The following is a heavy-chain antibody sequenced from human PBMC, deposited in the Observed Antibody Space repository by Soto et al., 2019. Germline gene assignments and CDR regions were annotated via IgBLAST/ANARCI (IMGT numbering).Heavy chain of an antibody. CDR3: ARGYCSSTSCWGFDP. CDR2: IYYSGST. J-gene: IGHJ5*02. Sequence: SETLCLTCTVSGGTLSSYYWSWIRPPPGKGLEWIGYIYYSGSTNYNPSLKSRVTISVDTSKNQFSLKLSSVTAADTAVYYCARGYCSSTSCWGFDPWGQGTLVTVSS. V-gene: IGHV4-59*01. D-gene: IGHD2-2*01. CDR1: GGTLSSYY.